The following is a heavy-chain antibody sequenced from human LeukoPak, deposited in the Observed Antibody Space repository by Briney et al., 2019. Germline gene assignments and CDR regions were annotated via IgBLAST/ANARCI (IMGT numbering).Heavy chain of an antibody. J-gene: IGHJ5*02. CDR1: GYTFTGYY. CDR3: ARRTYYNDSGSYPRPGEDWFDP. CDR2: INPNSGGT. V-gene: IGHV1-2*02. Sequence: ASVKVSCKASGYTFTGYYMHWVRQAPGQGLEWMGWINPNSGGTNYAQKFQGRFTMTTDPSTSTAYMELWSLRSDDTAVYYCARRTYYNDSGSYPRPGEDWFDPWGQGTLVTVSS. D-gene: IGHD3-10*01.